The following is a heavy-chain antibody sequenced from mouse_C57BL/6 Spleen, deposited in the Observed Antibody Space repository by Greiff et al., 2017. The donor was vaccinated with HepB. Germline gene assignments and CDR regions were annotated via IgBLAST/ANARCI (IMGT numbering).Heavy chain of an antibody. CDR3: VSLLTGTDYFDY. Sequence: VQLQQSGPELVKPGASVKISCKASGYSFTGYYMNWVKQSPEKSLEWIGEINPSTGGTTYNQKFKAKATLTVDKSSSTAYMQLKSLTSEDSAVYYCVSLLTGTDYFDYWGQGTTLTVSS. CDR2: INPSTGGT. J-gene: IGHJ2*01. V-gene: IGHV1-42*01. CDR1: GYSFTGYY. D-gene: IGHD4-1*01.